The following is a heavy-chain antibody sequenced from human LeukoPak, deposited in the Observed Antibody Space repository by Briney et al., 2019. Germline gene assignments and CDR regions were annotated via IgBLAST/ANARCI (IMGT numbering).Heavy chain of an antibody. CDR1: GYPFSTYW. Sequence: ASVNVSCKASGYPFSTYWLHWVRQAPGQGLEWMGFVNPNDGARIYAQKFQGRITMTRDTSTNTVFMELSNLRSEDTAVYYCARGLYYYDRSTYDDFDYWGQGTLVTVSS. CDR2: VNPNDGAR. V-gene: IGHV1-46*01. J-gene: IGHJ4*02. D-gene: IGHD3-22*01. CDR3: ARGLYYYDRSTYDDFDY.